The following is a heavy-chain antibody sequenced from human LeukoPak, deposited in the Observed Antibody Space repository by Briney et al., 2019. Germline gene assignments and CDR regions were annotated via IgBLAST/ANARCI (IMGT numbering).Heavy chain of an antibody. CDR2: IRYDGSNK. Sequence: GGSLRLSCAASGFSFSSYGMQWVRQAPGKGLEWVAFIRYDGSNKYYADSVKGRFTISRDNSKNTMFLQMNSLRAEDTALYYCAKEARDILTHYYWGSQFDYWGQGTLVIVSS. V-gene: IGHV3-30*02. J-gene: IGHJ4*02. CDR1: GFSFSSYG. D-gene: IGHD3-9*01. CDR3: AKEARDILTHYYWGSQFDY.